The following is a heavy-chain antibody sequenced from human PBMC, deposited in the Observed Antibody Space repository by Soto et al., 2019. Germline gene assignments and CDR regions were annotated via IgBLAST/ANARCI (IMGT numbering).Heavy chain of an antibody. Sequence: QVQLVQSGAALKKPGASVNISCTASGFTFSDNLINWVRQAPGQGLEWMGWLNPDTGNTRYSETFQGRVTISSNSSASIAYMQPSALENEDTSLYLCAIDRHSVCPRVNYAFDVWGQGTMITVSS. CDR2: LNPDTGNT. D-gene: IGHD2-21*01. CDR1: GFTFSDNL. V-gene: IGHV1-3*01. CDR3: AIDRHSVCPRVNYAFDV. J-gene: IGHJ3*01.